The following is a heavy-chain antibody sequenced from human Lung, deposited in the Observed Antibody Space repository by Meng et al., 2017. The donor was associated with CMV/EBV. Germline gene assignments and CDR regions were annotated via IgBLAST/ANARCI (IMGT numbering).Heavy chain of an antibody. CDR2: ISYDGSNK. J-gene: IGHJ4*02. D-gene: IGHD6-19*01. CDR3: APLGTSSADPPN. Sequence: SXKISCAASGFTFSSYAMHWVRQAPGKGLEWVAVISYDGSNKYYADSVKGRFTISRDNSKNTLYLQMNSLRAEDTAVYYCAPLGTSSADPPNWGQGPLVTVSS. V-gene: IGHV3-30*04. CDR1: GFTFSSYA.